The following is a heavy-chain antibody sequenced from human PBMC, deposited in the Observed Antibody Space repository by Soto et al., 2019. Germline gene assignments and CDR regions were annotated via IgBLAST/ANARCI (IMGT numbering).Heavy chain of an antibody. Sequence: EVQLVESGGGLVKSGGSLRLSCAASGFNFNIAWMNWVRQAPGEGLEWVGRVKSKNSGGTTEYAAPVKTRFTISRDDSKNMLYLPMNSLKAEDTAVYYCSTGNYGSLGIWGQGALVTVSS. J-gene: IGHJ4*02. CDR2: VKSKNSGGTT. CDR1: GFNFNIAW. D-gene: IGHD3-10*01. V-gene: IGHV3-15*07. CDR3: STGNYGSLGI.